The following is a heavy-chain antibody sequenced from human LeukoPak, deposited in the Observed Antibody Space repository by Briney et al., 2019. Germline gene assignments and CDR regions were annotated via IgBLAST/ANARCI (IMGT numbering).Heavy chain of an antibody. CDR3: ARDERYDSSGYPFDY. D-gene: IGHD3-22*01. CDR2: INPNSGGT. Sequence: ASVKVSCKASGYTFTGYYMHWVRQAPGQGLEWMGWINPNSGGTNYAQRFQGRVTMTRDTSIITAYMELSRLSSDDTAVYYCARDERYDSSGYPFDYWGRGTLVTVSS. V-gene: IGHV1-2*02. J-gene: IGHJ4*02. CDR1: GYTFTGYY.